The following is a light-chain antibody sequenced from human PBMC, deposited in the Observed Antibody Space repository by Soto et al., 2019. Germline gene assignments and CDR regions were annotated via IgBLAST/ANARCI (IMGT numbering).Light chain of an antibody. Sequence: QAVVTQQPSRTVSPGGTVTLTCCSSTGAVTNGHYPYWFQQKPGQAPRPLIYDTTNRHSWTPARFSGSLPGGKAALTLSAAQHGDEDEYYCLLCYSGAYVFGTGTKVTVL. CDR3: LLCYSGAYV. CDR2: DTT. V-gene: IGLV7-46*01. J-gene: IGLJ1*01. CDR1: TGAVTNGHY.